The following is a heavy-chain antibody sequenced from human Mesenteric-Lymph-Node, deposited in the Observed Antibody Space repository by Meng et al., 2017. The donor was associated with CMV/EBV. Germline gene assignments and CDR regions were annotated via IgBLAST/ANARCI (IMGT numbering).Heavy chain of an antibody. CDR2: INPNSGGT. D-gene: IGHD3-10*01. CDR3: ATIWFGELIVGPLYYYGMDV. Sequence: ASVKVSCKASGYTFIGYYMHWVRQAPGQGLEWMGWINPNSGGTNYAQKFQGRVTMTRDTSISTAYMELSSLRSEDTAVYYCATIWFGELIVGPLYYYGMDVWGQGTTVTVSS. J-gene: IGHJ6*02. CDR1: GYTFIGYY. V-gene: IGHV1-2*02.